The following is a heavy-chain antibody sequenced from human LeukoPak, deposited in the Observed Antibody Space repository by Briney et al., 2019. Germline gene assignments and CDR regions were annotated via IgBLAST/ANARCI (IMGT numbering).Heavy chain of an antibody. CDR1: GFIFSDYW. D-gene: IGHD4-17*01. Sequence: AGGSLRLSCAASGFIFSDYWMTWVRQAPGKGLEWVGNIKKDGSEKYYVESLKGRFTISRDNVKNSLYLQMNSLRVEDTAVYYCARDLQDGVPTAYWGRGTLVIVS. CDR2: IKKDGSEK. J-gene: IGHJ4*02. CDR3: ARDLQDGVPTAY. V-gene: IGHV3-7*01.